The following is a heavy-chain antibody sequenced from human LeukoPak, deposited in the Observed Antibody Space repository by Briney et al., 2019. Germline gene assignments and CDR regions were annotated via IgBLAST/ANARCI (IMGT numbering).Heavy chain of an antibody. CDR3: ARTALHYYDNSLGAFDI. CDR2: IYNSGST. Sequence: SETLSLTCTVSGGSISSYYWSWIRQPPGKGLEWIGYIYNSGSTNYNPSLQSRVTISVDTSKNQFSLKLSSVTAADTAVYYCARTALHYYDNSLGAFDIWGQGTMVTVSS. CDR1: GGSISSYY. V-gene: IGHV4-59*01. D-gene: IGHD3-22*01. J-gene: IGHJ3*02.